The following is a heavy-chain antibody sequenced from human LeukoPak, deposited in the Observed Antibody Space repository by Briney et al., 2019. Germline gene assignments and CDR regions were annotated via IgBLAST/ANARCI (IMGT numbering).Heavy chain of an antibody. CDR1: GFTFSSYS. J-gene: IGHJ4*02. V-gene: IGHV3-21*01. D-gene: IGHD1-26*01. CDR2: SSSSSSYV. CDR3: ARGGGSYYEVDY. Sequence: GGSLRLSCAASGFTFSSYSMNWVRQAPGKGLEWVSSSSSSSSYVYYADSVKGRFTISRDNAKNSLYLQMNSLRAEDTAVYYCARGGGSYYEVDYWGQGTLVTVSS.